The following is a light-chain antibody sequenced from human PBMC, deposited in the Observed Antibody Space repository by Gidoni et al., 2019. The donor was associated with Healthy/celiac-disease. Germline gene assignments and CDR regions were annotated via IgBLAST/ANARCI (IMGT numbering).Light chain of an antibody. V-gene: IGKV3-11*01. J-gene: IGKJ3*01. CDR3: QRRSNWLPFT. Sequence: EIVLPQSPATLSLSPGERATLPCRASQSASRYLAWYQQKPGQAPRLLIYDASNRATGIPVRFSGSESGTDFTLTISSLKPEDFAVYYCQRRSNWLPFTFGPGTKVKIK. CDR1: QSASRY. CDR2: DAS.